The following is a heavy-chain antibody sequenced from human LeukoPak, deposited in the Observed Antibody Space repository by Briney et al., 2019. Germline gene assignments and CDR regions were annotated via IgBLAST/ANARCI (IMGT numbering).Heavy chain of an antibody. D-gene: IGHD4-17*01. CDR3: ARDCMTTVTPDAFDI. V-gene: IGHV1-69*04. Sequence: SVKVSCKASGGTFSSYAISWVRQAPGQGLEWMGRIIPILGIANYAQKFQGRVTITADKSTSTAYMELSSLRSEDTAVYYCARDCMTTVTPDAFDIWGQGAMVTVSS. J-gene: IGHJ3*02. CDR2: IIPILGIA. CDR1: GGTFSSYA.